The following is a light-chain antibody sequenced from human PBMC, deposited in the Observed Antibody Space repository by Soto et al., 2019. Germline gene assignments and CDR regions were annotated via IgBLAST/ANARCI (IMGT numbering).Light chain of an antibody. Sequence: QSVLAQPPSASGSPGQSATISCTGSGSDIGAYNFVSWYQQHPGKAPKLMIFGVTERPSGVPDRFSGSKSSNTASLTVSGLQADDEAVYYCYSYAGRNIWVFGGGTKLTVL. V-gene: IGLV2-8*01. CDR1: GSDIGAYNF. CDR3: YSYAGRNIWV. J-gene: IGLJ3*02. CDR2: GVT.